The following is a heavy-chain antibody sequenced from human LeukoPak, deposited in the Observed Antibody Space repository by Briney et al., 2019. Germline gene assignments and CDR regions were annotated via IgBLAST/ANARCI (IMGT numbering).Heavy chain of an antibody. CDR2: LYPSGST. J-gene: IGHJ4*02. D-gene: IGHD4-11*01. V-gene: IGHV4-4*07. CDR3: ARDRDYILDS. CDR1: GGSIGNYF. Sequence: SETLSLTCNISGGSIGNYFWSWIRQPAGKGLEWIGRLYPSGSTTNNPSFNSRVTMSVDTSKNQFSLKLSSMTAADTAVYYCARDRDYILDSWGQGTLVTVSS.